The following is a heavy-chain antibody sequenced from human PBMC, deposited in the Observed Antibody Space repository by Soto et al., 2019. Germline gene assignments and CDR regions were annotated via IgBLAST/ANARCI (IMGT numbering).Heavy chain of an antibody. CDR3: ARDGGGDYDWYFDL. J-gene: IGHJ2*01. D-gene: IGHD4-17*01. Sequence: QVQLVESGRGVVQPGRSLRLSCAASGFTFSSYGMHWVRQAPGKGLEWVAVIWYDGSNKYYADSVKGRFTISRDNSKNTLYLQMNSLRAEDTAVYYCARDGGGDYDWYFDLWGRGTLVTVSS. CDR2: IWYDGSNK. V-gene: IGHV3-33*01. CDR1: GFTFSSYG.